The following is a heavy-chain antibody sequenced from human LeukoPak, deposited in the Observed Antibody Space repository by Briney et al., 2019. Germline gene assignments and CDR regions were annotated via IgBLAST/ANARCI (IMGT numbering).Heavy chain of an antibody. CDR3: ARDRSGYSGYDFFDS. Sequence: GGTLRLSCEASGFTFSRYGMSWVRQAPGKGLEWVSYISVSGSTIYYADSVKGRFTISRDNAKNSLYLQMNSLRAEDTAIYYCARDRSGYSGYDFFDSWGQGTLVTVSS. CDR2: ISVSGSTI. J-gene: IGHJ4*02. V-gene: IGHV3-48*03. D-gene: IGHD5-12*01. CDR1: GFTFSRYG.